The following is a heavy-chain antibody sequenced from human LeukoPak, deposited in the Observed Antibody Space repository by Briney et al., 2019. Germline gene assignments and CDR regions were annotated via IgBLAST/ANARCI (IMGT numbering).Heavy chain of an antibody. Sequence: SSETLSLTCSVSGVSISDYHWIWIRQPPAKGLEWMGYFSYSGSTRYNPSLKSRVTMSVDTSKNQFSLRLISVAAADTAVYYCARMYSGTSYYFDFWGQGTLVTVYS. D-gene: IGHD1-26*01. J-gene: IGHJ4*02. V-gene: IGHV4-59*01. CDR3: ARMYSGTSYYFDF. CDR2: FSYSGST. CDR1: GVSISDYH.